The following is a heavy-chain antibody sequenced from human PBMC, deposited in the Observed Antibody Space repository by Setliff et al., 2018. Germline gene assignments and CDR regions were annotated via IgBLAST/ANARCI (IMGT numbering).Heavy chain of an antibody. V-gene: IGHV3-23*01. CDR3: VKDRYCSDASCSPDYFDF. CDR1: GFTFSNYA. Sequence: GGSLRLSCAASGFTFSNYAMSWVRRAPGKGLAWVSGITGGGGSTYYADPVKGRFTISRDNSKNTLYLQMNSLRAEDTAVYYCVKDRYCSDASCSPDYFDFWGQGTLVTVSS. J-gene: IGHJ4*02. D-gene: IGHD2-15*01. CDR2: ITGGGGST.